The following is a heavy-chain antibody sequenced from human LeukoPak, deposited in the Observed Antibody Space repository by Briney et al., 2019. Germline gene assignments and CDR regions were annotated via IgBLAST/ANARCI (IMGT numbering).Heavy chain of an antibody. CDR3: ARWVVAADYYYYMDV. CDR1: GGSFSDYY. D-gene: IGHD2-15*01. Sequence: SETLSLTCAVYGGSFSDYYWTWIRQPPGKGLEWIGEINHSGSTNYNPSLKSRVTISVDTSKNQFSLKLSSVTAADTAVYYCARWVVAADYYYYMDVWGKGTTVTVSS. V-gene: IGHV4-34*01. J-gene: IGHJ6*03. CDR2: INHSGST.